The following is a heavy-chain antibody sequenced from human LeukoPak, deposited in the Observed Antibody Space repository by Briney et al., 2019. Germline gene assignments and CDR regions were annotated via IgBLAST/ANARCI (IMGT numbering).Heavy chain of an antibody. Sequence: GGSLRLSCAASGFTFSSYAMRWVRQAPGKGLEWVAVISYDGSNKYYADSVKGRFTISRDNSKNTLYLQMNSLRAEDTAVYYCARDGDCSGGSCYSRAKGYFDYWGQGALVTVSS. V-gene: IGHV3-30-3*01. CDR1: GFTFSSYA. J-gene: IGHJ4*02. CDR3: ARDGDCSGGSCYSRAKGYFDY. CDR2: ISYDGSNK. D-gene: IGHD2-15*01.